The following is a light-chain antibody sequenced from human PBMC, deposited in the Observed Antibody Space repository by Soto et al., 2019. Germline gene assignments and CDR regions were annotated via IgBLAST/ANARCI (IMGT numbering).Light chain of an antibody. CDR3: QERSRWPRAT. J-gene: IGKJ4*01. CDR1: QSISSSY. Sequence: EIVLTQSPGILSLSPGESATLSCRASQSISSSYLAWYQQKPGQAPRLLIFGASSRATGIPARFSGYGSRTDFTLTISSLEPEDIAVYYCQERSRWPRATFGGGTKVEIK. CDR2: GAS. V-gene: IGKV3D-20*02.